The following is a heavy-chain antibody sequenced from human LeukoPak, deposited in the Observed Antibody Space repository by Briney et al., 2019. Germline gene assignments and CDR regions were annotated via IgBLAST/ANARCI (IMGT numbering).Heavy chain of an antibody. D-gene: IGHD3-10*01. Sequence: GASVKVSCKASGGTFISYAISWVRQAPGQGLEWMGGIIPIFGTANYAQKFQGRVTLTRDTSISTAYMEVTRLRSDDTAVYYCLVITMVRGIPGIDYWGQGTLVTVSS. CDR2: IIPIFGTA. CDR1: GGTFISYA. CDR3: LVITMVRGIPGIDY. J-gene: IGHJ4*02. V-gene: IGHV1-69*05.